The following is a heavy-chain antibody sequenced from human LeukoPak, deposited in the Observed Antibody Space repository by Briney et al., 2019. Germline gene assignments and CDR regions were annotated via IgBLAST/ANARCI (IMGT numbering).Heavy chain of an antibody. CDR2: ISFSGADT. CDR1: GFTFNRYA. V-gene: IGHV3-23*01. J-gene: IGHJ6*02. CDR3: AKDLGYSYGPWNYYYGMDV. Sequence: GGSLRLSCAASGFTFNRYAMSWVRQAPGKGLEWVSAISFSGADTYYADSVKGRFTISRDNSKNTLYLQMNSLRAEDTAVYYCAKDLGYSYGPWNYYYGMDVWGQGTTVTVSS. D-gene: IGHD5-18*01.